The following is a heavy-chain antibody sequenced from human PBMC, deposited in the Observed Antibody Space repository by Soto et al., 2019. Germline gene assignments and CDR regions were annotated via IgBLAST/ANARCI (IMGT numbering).Heavy chain of an antibody. Sequence: SETLSLTCTVSGGSISSSSYYWGWIRQPPGKGLEWIGSIYYSGSTYYNPSLKSRVTISVDTSKNQFSLKLSSVTAADTAVYYCARAKAFPYYYDSSGYLGNDAFDIWGQGTMVT. CDR2: IYYSGST. V-gene: IGHV4-39*01. D-gene: IGHD3-22*01. J-gene: IGHJ3*02. CDR1: GGSISSSSYY. CDR3: ARAKAFPYYYDSSGYLGNDAFDI.